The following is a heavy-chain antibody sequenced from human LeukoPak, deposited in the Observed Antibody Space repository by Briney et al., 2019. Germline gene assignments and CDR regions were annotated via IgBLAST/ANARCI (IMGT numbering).Heavy chain of an antibody. V-gene: IGHV3-23*01. J-gene: IGHJ4*02. CDR3: AKDRLLGYDFWSGYYH. CDR2: ISGSGGST. CDR1: GFTFSSYA. Sequence: PGGSLRLSCAASGFTFSSYAMSWVRQAPGKGLEWVSAISGSGGSTYYADSVKGRFTISRDNSKNTLYLQMNSLRAEDTAVYYCAKDRLLGYDFWSGYYHWGQGTLVTVSS. D-gene: IGHD3-3*01.